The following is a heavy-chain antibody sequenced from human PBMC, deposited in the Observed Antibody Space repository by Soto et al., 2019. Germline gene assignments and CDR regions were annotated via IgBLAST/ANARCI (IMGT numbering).Heavy chain of an antibody. Sequence: GASVKVSCKASGGTFSSYTISWVRQAPGQGLEWMGRIIPILGIANYAQKFQGRVTITADKSTSTAYMELSSLRSEDTAVYYCAREVAVAGHFDYWGQGTLVTVSS. V-gene: IGHV1-69*04. CDR1: GGTFSSYT. CDR2: IIPILGIA. D-gene: IGHD6-19*01. CDR3: AREVAVAGHFDY. J-gene: IGHJ4*02.